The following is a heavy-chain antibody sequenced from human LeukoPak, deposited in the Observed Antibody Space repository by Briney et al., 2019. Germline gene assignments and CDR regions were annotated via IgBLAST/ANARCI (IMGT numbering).Heavy chain of an antibody. V-gene: IGHV4-4*07. CDR1: GGSISSYY. Sequence: SETLSLTCTVSGGSISSYYWSWIRQPAGNGLEWIGRIYTSGSTNYNPSLKSRVTMSVDTSKNQFSLKLSSVTAADTAVYYCARTGRGYSGYDPTNWFDPWGQGTLVTVSS. CDR3: ARTGRGYSGYDPTNWFDP. CDR2: IYTSGST. D-gene: IGHD5-12*01. J-gene: IGHJ5*02.